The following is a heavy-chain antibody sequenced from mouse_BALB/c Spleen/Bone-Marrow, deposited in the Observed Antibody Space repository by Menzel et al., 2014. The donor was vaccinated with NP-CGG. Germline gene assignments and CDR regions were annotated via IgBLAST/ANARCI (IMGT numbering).Heavy chain of an antibody. J-gene: IGHJ3*01. CDR3: ARDGDYSCAWFAY. Sequence: EVQGVESGGGLVKPGGSLKLSCAASGFTFSDYYMYWVRQTPEKRREWVAIISDGGSYTFYPDSVKGRFTISRDNAKNSLYLQMSSLKSEETAMYYCARDGDYSCAWFAYWGQGTLVTVSA. D-gene: IGHD2-12*01. V-gene: IGHV5-4*02. CDR1: GFTFSDYY. CDR2: ISDGGSYT.